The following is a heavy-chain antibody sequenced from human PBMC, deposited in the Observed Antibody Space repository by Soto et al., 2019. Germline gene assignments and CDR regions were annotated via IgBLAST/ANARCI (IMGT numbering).Heavy chain of an antibody. D-gene: IGHD3-22*01. CDR3: AHTYETSWRNFGY. CDR2: IYWDNDK. J-gene: IGHJ4*02. CDR1: GFSLRTSGVG. Sequence: QITLKESGPTLVKPTQTLTLTCTFSGFSLRTSGVGVGWIRQPPGKALEWLALIYWDNDKRHSPSLRSRLTITTDTSKNPVVLTVANVDPVDTATYYCAHTYETSWRNFGYWAQGILVTVSS. V-gene: IGHV2-5*02.